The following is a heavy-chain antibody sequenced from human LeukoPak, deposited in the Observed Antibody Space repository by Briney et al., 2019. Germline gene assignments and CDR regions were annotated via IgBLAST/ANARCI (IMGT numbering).Heavy chain of an antibody. D-gene: IGHD6-25*01. CDR2: MNPNSGDT. V-gene: IGHV1-8*03. CDR1: GYTFIRYD. CDR3: ARGPTYSSGCYYFDY. J-gene: IGHJ4*02. Sequence: GASVKVSFKASGYTFIRYDINWVRQATGQGLEWMGWMNPNSGDTGFAQKFQGRVTITWNTSISTAYMELSSLTSKDTAVYYCARGPTYSSGCYYFDYWGQGTLVNVSS.